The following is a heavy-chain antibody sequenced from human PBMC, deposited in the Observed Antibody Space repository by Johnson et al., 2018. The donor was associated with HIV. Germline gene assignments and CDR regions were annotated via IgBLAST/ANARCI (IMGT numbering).Heavy chain of an antibody. V-gene: IGHV3-49*04. D-gene: IGHD6-19*01. J-gene: IGHJ3*02. CDR1: GFTFSSYA. CDR3: TRVKDETYSSASRWAFDI. CDR2: IRSKAYGGTT. Sequence: VQLVESGGGLVQPGGSLRLSCAASGFTFSSYAMHWVRQAPGKGLEWVGFIRSKAYGGTTEYAAYVKGIFTISRDDSKSIAYLQMNSLKTEDTAVYYCTRVKDETYSSASRWAFDIWGQGTMVTVSS.